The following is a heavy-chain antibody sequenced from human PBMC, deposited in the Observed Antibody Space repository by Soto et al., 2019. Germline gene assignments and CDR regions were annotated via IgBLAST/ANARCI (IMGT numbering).Heavy chain of an antibody. D-gene: IGHD4-4*01. Sequence: ETLSLTCTVSGGSISSYYWSWIRQPTGKGLEWIGYIYYSGSTNYNPSLKSRVTISVDTSKNQFSLKLSPVTAADTAVYYCARSLDYSNYPHWFDPRGQRTLVTVSS. V-gene: IGHV4-59*01. CDR1: GGSISSYY. CDR3: ARSLDYSNYPHWFDP. CDR2: IYYSGST. J-gene: IGHJ5*02.